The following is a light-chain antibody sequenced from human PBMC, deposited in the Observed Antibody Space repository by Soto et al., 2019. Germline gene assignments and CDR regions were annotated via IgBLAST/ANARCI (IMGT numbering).Light chain of an antibody. CDR3: SSFTTTTHVL. J-gene: IGLJ3*02. V-gene: IGLV2-14*03. CDR1: SSDLGNSDY. Sequence: HSVLTQPASVSGSPGQSITISCTGTSSDLGNSDYVSWYQHHPGEAPQLMIYDVTNRPSGVSDRFSGSKSGNTASLTISGLQAEDEGDYYCSSFTTTTHVLFGGGTKVTVL. CDR2: DVT.